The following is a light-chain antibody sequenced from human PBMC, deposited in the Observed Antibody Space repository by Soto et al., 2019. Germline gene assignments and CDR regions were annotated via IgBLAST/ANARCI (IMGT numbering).Light chain of an antibody. Sequence: QSALTQPASVSGSPGQSITISCTGTSSDVGSSNLVSWYQHHPGKAPKRMIYEVSKRPSGVSNRFSGSKSGNTASLTISGLQAEDEADYYCCSYAGSSTSHVVFGGGTKLTVL. CDR1: SSDVGSSNL. CDR3: CSYAGSSTSHVV. CDR2: EVS. J-gene: IGLJ2*01. V-gene: IGLV2-23*02.